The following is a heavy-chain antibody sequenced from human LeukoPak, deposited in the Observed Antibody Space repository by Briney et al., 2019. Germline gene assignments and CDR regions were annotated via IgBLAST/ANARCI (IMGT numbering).Heavy chain of an antibody. J-gene: IGHJ6*03. CDR2: INPNSGGT. Sequence: ASVKVSCKASGYTFTGYYMHWVRQAPGQGLEWMGWINPNSGGTNYAQKFQGRVTMTRDTSISTAYMELSRLRSDDTAVYYCARDGYDASYYYYYYMDVWGKGTTVTISS. CDR1: GYTFTGYY. D-gene: IGHD5-12*01. V-gene: IGHV1-2*02. CDR3: ARDGYDASYYYYYYMDV.